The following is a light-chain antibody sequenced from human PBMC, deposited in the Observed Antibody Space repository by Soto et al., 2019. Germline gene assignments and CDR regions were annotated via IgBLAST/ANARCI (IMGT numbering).Light chain of an antibody. CDR2: WAS. V-gene: IGKV4-1*01. CDR1: QSVLYSSNNKNF. CDR3: QQYYNIPKT. J-gene: IGKJ1*01. Sequence: DIVMTQSPDSLAGSLGERATINCKSSQSVLYSSNNKNFLAWYQQKPGQPPKLLIYWASTRESGVPDRFSGSGSGTDFTLTISSLQAEDVAVYYCQQYYNIPKTFGQGTKVDIK.